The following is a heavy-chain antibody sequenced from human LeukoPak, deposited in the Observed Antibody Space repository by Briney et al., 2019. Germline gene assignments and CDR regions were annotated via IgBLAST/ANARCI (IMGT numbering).Heavy chain of an antibody. J-gene: IGHJ4*02. Sequence: GGSLRLSCAASGFTFSSYAMSWVRQAPGKGLEWVSTISGSGGSTYYADSVKGRFTISRDNAKNSLYLQMNSLRAEDTAVYYCARDRGGSYSAIDYWGQGTLVTVSS. D-gene: IGHD1-26*01. CDR3: ARDRGGSYSAIDY. V-gene: IGHV3-23*01. CDR1: GFTFSSYA. CDR2: ISGSGGST.